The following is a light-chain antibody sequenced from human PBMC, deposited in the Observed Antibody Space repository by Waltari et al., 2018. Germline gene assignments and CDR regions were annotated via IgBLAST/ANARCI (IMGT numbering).Light chain of an antibody. Sequence: SYALTQPPSVPVSPGQPARLTCSGDALSHSFAHCYQQRPGQAPLVVIYKDTERPPGIPERFSGSSSGTTVTLTITGVQAEDEADYYCQSADRGLVFPDIVFGGGTRLTVL. CDR3: QSADRGLVFPDIV. V-gene: IGLV3-25*03. CDR2: KDT. CDR1: ALSHSF. J-gene: IGLJ2*01.